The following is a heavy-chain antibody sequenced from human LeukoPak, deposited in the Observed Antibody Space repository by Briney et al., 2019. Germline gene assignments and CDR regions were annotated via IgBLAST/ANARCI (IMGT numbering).Heavy chain of an antibody. J-gene: IGHJ4*02. CDR2: IYSGGST. CDR1: GFTVSNNY. D-gene: IGHD3-22*01. CDR3: ATYSSLDY. V-gene: IGHV3-53*01. Sequence: PGGSLRLSCAASGFTVSNNYMSWVRQAPGKGLEWVSLIYSGGSTYYEDSVKGRFTISRDNSKNTLFLQMNSLRVEDTAVYYCATYSSLDYWGQGILVTVSS.